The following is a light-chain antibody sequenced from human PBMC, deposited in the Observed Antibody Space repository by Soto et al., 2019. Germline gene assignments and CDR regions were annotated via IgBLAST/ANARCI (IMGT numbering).Light chain of an antibody. CDR3: QQYNTYWT. J-gene: IGKJ1*01. V-gene: IGKV1-5*03. Sequence: DIQMTQSPSTLSASVGDRVTITCRASQSVSSWLAWYQQKSGKAPKLLISKASTLESGVPSRFSGSGSGTEFTLTIISLQPDDFATYYCQQYNTYWTFGQGTKVEIK. CDR2: KAS. CDR1: QSVSSW.